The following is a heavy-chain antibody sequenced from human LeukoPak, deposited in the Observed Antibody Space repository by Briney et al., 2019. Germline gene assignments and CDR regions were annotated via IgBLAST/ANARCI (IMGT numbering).Heavy chain of an antibody. D-gene: IGHD3-10*01. J-gene: IGHJ4*02. V-gene: IGHV3-23*01. CDR1: GFTFSSFA. Sequence: GGSLRLSCAASGFTFSSFAMSWVRQTPGKGLEWVSAISGSGVNTYYAESVKGRFTISRDNSRDTLYLQMNTLRAEDTAVYYCMKGDSDSYGSGSYYNDDHWGQGTLVSVSS. CDR3: MKGDSDSYGSGSYYNDDH. CDR2: ISGSGVNT.